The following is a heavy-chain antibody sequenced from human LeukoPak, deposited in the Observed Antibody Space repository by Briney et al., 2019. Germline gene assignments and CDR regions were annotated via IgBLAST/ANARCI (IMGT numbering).Heavy chain of an antibody. CDR1: GFMFSSYR. J-gene: IGHJ5*02. V-gene: IGHV4-59*12. CDR3: VRVGTYFLLS. CDR2: IYYSGST. D-gene: IGHD1-26*01. Sequence: PGGSLRLSCAASGFMFSSYRMSWVRQAPGKGLEWIGYIYYSGSTNYNPSLKSRVTISVDKSESQFSLKLSSVTAADTAVYYCVRVGTYFLLSWGQGTLVTVSS.